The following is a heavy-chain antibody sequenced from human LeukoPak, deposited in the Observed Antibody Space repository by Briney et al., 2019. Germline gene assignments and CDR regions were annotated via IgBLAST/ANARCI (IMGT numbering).Heavy chain of an antibody. CDR2: IWYDGSNK. V-gene: IGHV3-33*01. D-gene: IGHD3-3*01. CDR3: ARDNPGSYDFWSGYYGPRYYYYGMDV. J-gene: IGHJ6*02. CDR1: GFTFSSYG. Sequence: PGGSLRLSCAASGFTFSSYGMHWVRQAPGKGLEWVAVIWYDGSNKYYADSVKGRFTISRDNAKNSLYLQMNSLRAEDTAVYYCARDNPGSYDFWSGYYGPRYYYYGMDVWGQGTTVTVSS.